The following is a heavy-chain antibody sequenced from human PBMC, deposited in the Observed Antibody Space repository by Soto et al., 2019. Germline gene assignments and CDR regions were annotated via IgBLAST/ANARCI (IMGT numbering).Heavy chain of an antibody. J-gene: IGHJ6*02. V-gene: IGHV3-30*03. Sequence: PGGSLRLSCAASGFTFSSYGMHWVRQAPGKGLEWVAVISYDGSNKYYADSVKGRFTISRDNSKNTLYLQMNSLRAEDTAVYYCARDSLSTSSYQLLPNYYYYYYGMDVWGQGTTVTVSS. CDR2: ISYDGSNK. CDR3: ARDSLSTSSYQLLPNYYYYYYGMDV. D-gene: IGHD2-2*01. CDR1: GFTFSSYG.